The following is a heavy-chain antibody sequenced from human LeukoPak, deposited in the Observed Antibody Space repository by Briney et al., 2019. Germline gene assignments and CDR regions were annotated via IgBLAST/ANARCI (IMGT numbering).Heavy chain of an antibody. CDR3: GRDEWGSLNY. Sequence: PGGSLRLSCVASGFSFSTSWMHWVRQVPGKGLVWVARISSDGSTTTHADSVKGRFTISRDNTKNTLYLQMNSLRVEDTAVYYCGRDEWGSLNYRGQGTLVTVSS. CDR2: ISSDGSTT. CDR1: GFSFSTSW. J-gene: IGHJ4*02. V-gene: IGHV3-74*03. D-gene: IGHD1-26*01.